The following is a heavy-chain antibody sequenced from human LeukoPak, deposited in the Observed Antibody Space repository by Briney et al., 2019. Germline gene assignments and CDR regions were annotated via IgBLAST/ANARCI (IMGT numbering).Heavy chain of an antibody. Sequence: ASVKVSCKASGYSFTSNYIHWVRQAPGQGLEWMGMIYPRDGSTSYAQKFQGRVTVTRDTSASTAYMELSSLRSEDTAVYYCASLTSGWELLNYYYYGMDVWGQGTTVTVSS. CDR2: IYPRDGST. CDR3: ASLTSGWELLNYYYYGMDV. V-gene: IGHV1-46*01. D-gene: IGHD1-26*01. CDR1: GYSFTSNY. J-gene: IGHJ6*02.